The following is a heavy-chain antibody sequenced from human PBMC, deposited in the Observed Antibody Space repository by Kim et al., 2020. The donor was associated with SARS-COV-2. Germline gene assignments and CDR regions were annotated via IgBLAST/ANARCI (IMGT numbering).Heavy chain of an antibody. J-gene: IGHJ5*02. Sequence: GGSLRLSCAASGFTFSSYSMNWVRQAPGKGLEWVSSISSSSSYIYYADSVKGRFTISRDNAKNSLYLQMNSLRAEDTAVYYCARPPGGGGFDPWGQGTLVTVSS. V-gene: IGHV3-21*04. CDR2: ISSSSSYI. D-gene: IGHD1-26*01. CDR3: ARPPGGGGFDP. CDR1: GFTFSSYS.